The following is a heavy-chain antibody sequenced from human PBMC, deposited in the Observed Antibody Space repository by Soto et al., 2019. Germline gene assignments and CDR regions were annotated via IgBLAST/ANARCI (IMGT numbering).Heavy chain of an antibody. CDR3: AIARVADSSLDH. Sequence: QSGGSVRLSCVGSGFTFSNNAMHWVRQAPGKGLGWVAFISYDSSEIFYADSVKGRFTISRDNPENTLFLHMNSPRADDTAVYYCAIARVADSSLDHWGQGILVTVSS. V-gene: IGHV3-30*01. CDR2: ISYDSSEI. CDR1: GFTFSNNA. D-gene: IGHD3-3*01. J-gene: IGHJ4*01.